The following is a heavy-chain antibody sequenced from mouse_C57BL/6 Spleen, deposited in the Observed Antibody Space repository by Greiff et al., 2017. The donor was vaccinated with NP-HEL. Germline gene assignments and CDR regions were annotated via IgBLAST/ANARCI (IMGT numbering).Heavy chain of an antibody. J-gene: IGHJ3*01. CDR1: GYTFTSYW. V-gene: IGHV1-69*01. D-gene: IGHD1-1*01. CDR3: ARSYGRSAGAY. CDR2: IDPSDSYT. Sequence: QVQLQQPGAELVMPGASVKLSCKASGYTFTSYWMHWVKQRPGQGLEWIGEIDPSDSYTNYNQKFKGKSTLTVVKSSSTAYMQLSSLTSEDSAVYYCARSYGRSAGAYWGQGTLVTVSA.